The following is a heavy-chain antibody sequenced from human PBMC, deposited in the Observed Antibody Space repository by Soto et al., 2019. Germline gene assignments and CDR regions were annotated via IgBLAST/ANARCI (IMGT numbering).Heavy chain of an antibody. CDR1: GYSFTSYW. Sequence: GESLKISCKGSGYSFTSYWIGWVRQMPGKGLEWMGIIYPGDSDTRYSPSFQGQVTISADKSISTAYLQWSSLKASDTAMYYCARTYYYDSSGYEGGSHDYWGQGTLVTVSS. D-gene: IGHD3-22*01. J-gene: IGHJ4*02. V-gene: IGHV5-51*01. CDR2: IYPGDSDT. CDR3: ARTYYYDSSGYEGGSHDY.